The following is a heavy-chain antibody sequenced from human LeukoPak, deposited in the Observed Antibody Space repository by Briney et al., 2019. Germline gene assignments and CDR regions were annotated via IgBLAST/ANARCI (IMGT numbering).Heavy chain of an antibody. CDR1: GYTFTDYY. Sequence: ASVKVSFKASGYTFTDYYMHWVGQAPGQGLEWMGWINPNSGGTNYAQKFQGRVTITRDTSISTAYMELSRLRSDDTAVYYCARVAQAAAGSYYYYYGMDVWGQGTTVTVSS. V-gene: IGHV1-2*02. CDR3: ARVAQAAAGSYYYYYGMDV. CDR2: INPNSGGT. D-gene: IGHD6-13*01. J-gene: IGHJ6*02.